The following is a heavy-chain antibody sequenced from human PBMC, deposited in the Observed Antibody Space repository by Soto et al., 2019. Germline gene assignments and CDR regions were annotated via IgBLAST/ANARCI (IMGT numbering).Heavy chain of an antibody. CDR3: DRGPILGYYHNSGFDY. CDR1: GDSISSGGYS. V-gene: IGHV4-30-2*01. CDR2: MYPGGST. D-gene: IGHD3-22*01. J-gene: IGHJ4*02. Sequence: PSETLSLTCAVSGDSISSGGYSWSRVRQPPGKGLEWIGYMYPGGSTSYNPSLRRRVTISVDRSKNQFSLKLSSVTAADTAVYYCDRGPILGYYHNSGFDYWGQGTLVTVSS.